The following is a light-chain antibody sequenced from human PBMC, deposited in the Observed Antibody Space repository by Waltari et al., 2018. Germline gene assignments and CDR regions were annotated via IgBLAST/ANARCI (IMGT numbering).Light chain of an antibody. V-gene: IGLV1-47*01. J-gene: IGLJ1*01. CDR1: SSNIGSNY. CDR3: AAWDDSLSGFYV. CDR2: RNN. Sequence: QSVLTQHPSASGTPGPRVTLSCSGSSSNIGSNYVYWYQQLPGTAPKLLIYRNNQRPSGVPDRFSGSKSGTSASLAISGLRSEDEADYYCAAWDDSLSGFYVFGTGTKVTVL.